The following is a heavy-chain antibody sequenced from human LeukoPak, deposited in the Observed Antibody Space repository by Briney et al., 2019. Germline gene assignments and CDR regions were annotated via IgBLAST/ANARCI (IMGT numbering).Heavy chain of an antibody. V-gene: IGHV3-11*01. CDR2: ISSSGSTI. Sequence: GSLRLSCAASGFTFSDYCMSWIRQAPGKGLEWVSYISSSGSTIYYADSVKGRFTISRDNAKNSLYLQMNSLRAEDTAVYYCARDHILMVRGVIDYWGQGTLVTVSS. J-gene: IGHJ4*02. D-gene: IGHD3-10*01. CDR3: ARDHILMVRGVIDY. CDR1: GFTFSDYC.